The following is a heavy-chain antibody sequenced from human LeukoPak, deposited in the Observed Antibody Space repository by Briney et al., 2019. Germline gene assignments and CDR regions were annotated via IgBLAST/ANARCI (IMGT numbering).Heavy chain of an antibody. V-gene: IGHV3-30*18. CDR1: GFTFSSYG. CDR2: ISYDGSNK. J-gene: IGHJ4*02. Sequence: GGSLRLSCAASGFTFSSYGMHWVRQAPGKGLGWVAVISYDGSNKYYADSVKGRFTISRDNSKNTLFLQMHSLRVDDTAVYYCAKDGPSYNILTGFRRTSAYYFDYWGQGTLVTVSS. CDR3: AKDGPSYNILTGFRRTSAYYFDY. D-gene: IGHD3-9*01.